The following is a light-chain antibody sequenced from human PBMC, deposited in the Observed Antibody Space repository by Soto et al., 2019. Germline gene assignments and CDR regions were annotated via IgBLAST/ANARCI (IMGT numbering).Light chain of an antibody. J-gene: IGKJ1*01. CDR3: QQYNSFSWT. CDR2: DAS. Sequence: DIQMTQSPSTLSASVGDRVTITCRASQSISSWLAWYQQQPGKAPKLLIYDASSLEGGVPSRFSGSGSGTEFTLTISGLQPDDFATYYCQQYNSFSWTFGQGTKVDI. CDR1: QSISSW. V-gene: IGKV1-5*01.